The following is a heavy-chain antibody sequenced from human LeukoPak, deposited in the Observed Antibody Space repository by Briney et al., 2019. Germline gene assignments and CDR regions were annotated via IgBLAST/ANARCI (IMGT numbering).Heavy chain of an antibody. J-gene: IGHJ4*02. D-gene: IGHD6-6*01. CDR3: ARGVARSSKFHFSYYFDY. CDR2: IYHSGST. V-gene: IGHV4-39*07. Sequence: PSETLSFTCTVSGGSISSSSYYWGWLRQPPGKGLEWIGSIYHSGSTYYNPSLKSRVTISVDTSKNQFSLKLSSVTAADTAVYYCARGVARSSKFHFSYYFDYWGQGTLVTVSS. CDR1: GGSISSSSYY.